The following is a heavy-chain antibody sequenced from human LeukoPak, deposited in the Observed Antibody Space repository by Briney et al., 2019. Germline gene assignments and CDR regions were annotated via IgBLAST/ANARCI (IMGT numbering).Heavy chain of an antibody. J-gene: IGHJ5*02. CDR1: GGSFSGYY. CDR2: INHSGST. V-gene: IGHV4-34*01. D-gene: IGHD3-22*01. CDR3: ARGERGYYYDSKNWFDP. Sequence: PSETLSLTCAVYGGSFSGYYWSWIRQPPGKGLEWIGEINHSGSTNYNPSLKSRVTISVDTSKNQFSLKLSSVTAADAAVYYCARGERGYYYDSKNWFDPWGQGTLVTVSS.